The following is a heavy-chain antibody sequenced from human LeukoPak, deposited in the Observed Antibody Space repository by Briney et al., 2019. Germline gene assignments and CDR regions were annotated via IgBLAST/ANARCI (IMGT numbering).Heavy chain of an antibody. CDR2: MNPNSGNT. CDR1: GYTFTSYD. J-gene: IGHJ5*02. D-gene: IGHD2-2*01. CDR3: ARDARHRYCSSTSCYRGWLDP. V-gene: IGHV1-8*01. Sequence: GASVKVSCKASGYTFTSYDINWVRQATGQGLEWMGWMNPNSGNTGYAQKFQGRVTMTRNTSISTAYMELSSLRSEDTAVYYCARDARHRYCSSTSCYRGWLDPWGQGTLVTVSS.